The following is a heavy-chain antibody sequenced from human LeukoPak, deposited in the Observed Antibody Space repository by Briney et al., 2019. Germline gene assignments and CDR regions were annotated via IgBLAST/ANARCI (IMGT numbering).Heavy chain of an antibody. CDR1: GGSISSYY. CDR3: ARVCPPHGIRSSVDIVARCFDY. V-gene: IGHV4-59*01. D-gene: IGHD5-12*01. J-gene: IGHJ4*02. Sequence: KPSETLSLTCTVSGGSISSYYWSWIRQPPGKGLEWIGYIYYSGSTNYNPSLKSRVTISVDTSKNQFSLKLSSVTAADTAVYYCARVCPPHGIRSSVDIVARCFDYWGQGTLVTVSS. CDR2: IYYSGST.